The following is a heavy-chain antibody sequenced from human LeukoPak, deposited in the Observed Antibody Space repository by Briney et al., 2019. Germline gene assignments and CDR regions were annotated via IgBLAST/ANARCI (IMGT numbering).Heavy chain of an antibody. CDR3: ARGIAAAGTFDY. V-gene: IGHV4-59*01. Sequence: PSETLSLTCTVSGGSISSYYWSWIRQPPGKGLEWIGYIYYSGSTNYNPSLKSRVTISVDTSKNQFSLKLSSVTAADTAVYYCARGIAAAGTFDYWGQGILVTVSS. CDR1: GGSISSYY. CDR2: IYYSGST. D-gene: IGHD6-13*01. J-gene: IGHJ4*02.